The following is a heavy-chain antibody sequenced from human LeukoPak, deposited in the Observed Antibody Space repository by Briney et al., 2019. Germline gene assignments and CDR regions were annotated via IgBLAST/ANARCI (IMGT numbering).Heavy chain of an antibody. CDR3: ARKYSYTSSWLS. D-gene: IGHD6-13*01. V-gene: IGHV4-38-2*01. CDR2: IYHSGST. CDR1: GYSISSGYY. Sequence: SETLSLTCAVSGYSISSGYYWGCIRQPPGKGLEWIGSIYHSGSTYYNPSLKSRVTISVDTSKNQFSLKLSSVTAADTAVYYCARKYSYTSSWLSWGQGTLVTVSS. J-gene: IGHJ5*02.